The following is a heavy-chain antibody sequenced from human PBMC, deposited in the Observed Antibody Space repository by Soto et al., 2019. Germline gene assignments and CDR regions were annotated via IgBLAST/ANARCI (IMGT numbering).Heavy chain of an antibody. CDR1: GGTFSSYA. CDR3: ARQRGYYDAAFDY. J-gene: IGHJ4*02. V-gene: IGHV1-69*13. D-gene: IGHD3-22*01. CDR2: IIPIFGTA. Sequence: SVKVSCKASGGTFSSYAISWVRQAPGQGLEWMGGIIPIFGTANYAQKFQGRVTITADESTSTAYMELSSLRSEDTAVYYCARQRGYYDAAFDYWGQGTLVTVSS.